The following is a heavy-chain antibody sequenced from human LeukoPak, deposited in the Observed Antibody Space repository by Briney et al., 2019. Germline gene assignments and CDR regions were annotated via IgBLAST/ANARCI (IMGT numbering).Heavy chain of an antibody. V-gene: IGHV4-59*01. D-gene: IGHD6-13*01. Sequence: SETPSLTCTVSGGSISSYYWSCIRQSPGKGLEWIGYIYYSGRTNYNPSFNSRVSISVDTSKNQFSLKLSSVTAADTSVYYCARVWYSSSPSFDYWGQGTLVTASS. CDR2: IYYSGRT. CDR1: GGSISSYY. J-gene: IGHJ4*02. CDR3: ARVWYSSSPSFDY.